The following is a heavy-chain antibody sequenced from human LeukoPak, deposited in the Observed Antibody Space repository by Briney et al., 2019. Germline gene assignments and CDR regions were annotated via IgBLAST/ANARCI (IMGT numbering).Heavy chain of an antibody. CDR3: ARLGSWDNRGGEYYYYYYMDV. Sequence: ASVKVSCKASGGTFSSYAISWVRQAPGQGLEWMGGIIPIFGTANYAQKFQGRVTITADKSTSTAYMELSSLRSEDTAVYYCARLGSWDNRGGEYYYYYYMDVWGKGTTVTVSS. D-gene: IGHD6-13*01. CDR1: GGTFSSYA. V-gene: IGHV1-69*06. CDR2: IIPIFGTA. J-gene: IGHJ6*03.